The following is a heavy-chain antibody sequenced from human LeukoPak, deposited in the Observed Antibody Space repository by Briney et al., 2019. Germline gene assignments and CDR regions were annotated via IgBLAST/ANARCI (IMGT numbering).Heavy chain of an antibody. CDR2: FDPEDGET. V-gene: IGHV1-24*01. J-gene: IGHJ6*02. CDR1: GYTLTELS. Sequence: ALVNVSCKVSGYTLTELSVHWVRQAPGKGLEWMGGFDPEDGETIYAQKFQGRVTMTEDTSTDTAYMELSSLRSEDTAVYYCATARFAVVVPAAPLYYYGMDVWGQGTTVTVSS. CDR3: ATARFAVVVPAAPLYYYGMDV. D-gene: IGHD2-2*01.